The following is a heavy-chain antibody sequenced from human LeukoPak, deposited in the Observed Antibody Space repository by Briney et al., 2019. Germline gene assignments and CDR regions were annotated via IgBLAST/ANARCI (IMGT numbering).Heavy chain of an antibody. V-gene: IGHV3-23*01. Sequence: PGGSLRLSCAASGFTFSVAAMTWVRQAPGKGLEWVSLICASGESTYYADSVKGRFTISRDNTKNTLSLQMTSLGVEDTAMYFCAKDIQLSTWGLGTMVTVSS. CDR1: GFTFSVAA. CDR2: ICASGEST. J-gene: IGHJ3*01. D-gene: IGHD5-24*01. CDR3: AKDIQLST.